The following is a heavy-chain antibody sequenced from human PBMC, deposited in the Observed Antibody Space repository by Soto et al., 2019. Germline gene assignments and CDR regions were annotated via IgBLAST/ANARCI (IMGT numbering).Heavy chain of an antibody. CDR1: GGTFSSYT. Sequence: ASVKVSCKASGGTFSSYTISWVRQAPGQGLEWMGWINAGNGNTKYSQKFQGRVTITRDTSASTAYMELSSLRSEDTAVYYCAWSDDAFDIWGQGTMVTVSS. J-gene: IGHJ3*02. CDR2: INAGNGNT. CDR3: AWSDDAFDI. V-gene: IGHV1-3*01.